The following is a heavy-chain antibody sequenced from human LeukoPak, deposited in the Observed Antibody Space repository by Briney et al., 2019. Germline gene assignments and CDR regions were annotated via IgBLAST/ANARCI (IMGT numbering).Heavy chain of an antibody. CDR3: ARDSITMVRGVIGYYFDY. Sequence: GASVKVSCKASGYTFTSYGISWVRQAPGQGLEWMGWINAGNGNTKYSQEFQGRVTITRDTSASTAYMELSSLRSEDMAVYYCARDSITMVRGVIGYYFDYWGQGTLVTVSS. D-gene: IGHD3-10*01. V-gene: IGHV1-3*03. J-gene: IGHJ4*02. CDR2: INAGNGNT. CDR1: GYTFTSYG.